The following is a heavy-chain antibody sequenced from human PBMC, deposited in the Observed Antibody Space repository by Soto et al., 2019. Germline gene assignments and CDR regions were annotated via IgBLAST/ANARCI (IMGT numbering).Heavy chain of an antibody. CDR3: ARMVAVAGRSYYYYGMDV. CDR2: ISAYNGNT. V-gene: IGHV1-18*01. CDR1: GYTFTSYG. D-gene: IGHD6-19*01. J-gene: IGHJ6*02. Sequence: ASVKVSCKASGYTFTSYGISWVRQAPGQGLEWMGWISAYNGNTNYAHKLQGRVNMTTDTSTSTAYMELSSLRSEDTAVYYCARMVAVAGRSYYYYGMDVWGQGTTVSVSS.